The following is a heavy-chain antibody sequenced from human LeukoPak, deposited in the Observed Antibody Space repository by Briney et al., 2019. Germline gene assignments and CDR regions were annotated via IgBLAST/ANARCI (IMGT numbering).Heavy chain of an antibody. CDR3: ARGGYSYGYPDY. CDR1: GYTFTGYY. Sequence: ASAKFSCKASGYTFTGYYMHWVRQAPGQGLEWMGRINPNSGGTNYAQKFQGRVTMTRDTSISTAYMELSRLRADDTAAYYCARGGYSYGYPDYWGQGTLVTVSS. J-gene: IGHJ4*02. D-gene: IGHD5-18*01. CDR2: INPNSGGT. V-gene: IGHV1-2*06.